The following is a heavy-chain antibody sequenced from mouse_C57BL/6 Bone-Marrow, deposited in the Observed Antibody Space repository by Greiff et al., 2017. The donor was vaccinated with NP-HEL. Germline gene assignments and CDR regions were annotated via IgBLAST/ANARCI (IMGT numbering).Heavy chain of an antibody. CDR3: ARRDPVYFDV. Sequence: QVQLQQPGAELVEPGASVKLSCKASGYTFTSYWMHWVKQRPGRGLEWIGRIDPNSGGTKYNEKFKSKATLTVDKPSSTAYMQLSSLTSEDSAVYYCARRDPVYFDVWGTGTTVTVSS. V-gene: IGHV1-72*01. CDR2: IDPNSGGT. CDR1: GYTFTSYW. J-gene: IGHJ1*03. D-gene: IGHD3-3*01.